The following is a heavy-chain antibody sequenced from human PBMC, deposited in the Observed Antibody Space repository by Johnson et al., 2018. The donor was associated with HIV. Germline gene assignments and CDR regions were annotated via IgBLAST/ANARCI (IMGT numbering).Heavy chain of an antibody. J-gene: IGHJ3*02. V-gene: IGHV3-30*04. CDR2: ISYDGTKK. CDR1: RFTFSSHA. CDR3: ASWPHGSGSYQIDI. D-gene: IGHD3-10*01. Sequence: QVQLVESGGGVVQPGRSLRLSCAASRFTFSSHAMHWVRQAPGKGLEWVAVISYDGTKKNYADSVKGRFTISRDNAKNSLYLQMNSLRAEDTAVYYCASWPHGSGSYQIDIWGQGTMVTVSS.